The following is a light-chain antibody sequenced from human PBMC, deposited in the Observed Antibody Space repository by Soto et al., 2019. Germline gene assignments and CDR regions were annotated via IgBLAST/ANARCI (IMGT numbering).Light chain of an antibody. CDR2: AAS. J-gene: IGKJ1*01. Sequence: DIQTTQSPSSLSASVGDRVIITCRASQSISSYLNWYQQKPGKAPKLLIYAASNLQSGVPSRFSGSGSGTGFTLTISSLQPEDFATYYCQQSYSTPRTFGQGTKVEIK. CDR3: QQSYSTPRT. V-gene: IGKV1-39*01. CDR1: QSISSY.